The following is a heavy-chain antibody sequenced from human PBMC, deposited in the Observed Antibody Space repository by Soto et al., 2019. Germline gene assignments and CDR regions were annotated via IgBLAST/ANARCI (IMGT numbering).Heavy chain of an antibody. CDR1: GFTFSRFE. V-gene: IGHV3-48*03. CDR3: TRAAWFPYLSFY. J-gene: IGHJ4*02. Sequence: LRLSCAASGFTFSRFELHWVRQAPGKGLEWISYISSGSTAYYASSVEGRFTISRDNANNSVYLQMDSLRAEDTALYYCTRAAWFPYLSFYWGQGSLVTGSS. D-gene: IGHD3-10*01. CDR2: ISSGSTA.